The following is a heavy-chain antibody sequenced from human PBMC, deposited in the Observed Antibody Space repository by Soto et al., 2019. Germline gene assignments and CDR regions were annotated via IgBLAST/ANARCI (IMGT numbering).Heavy chain of an antibody. CDR1: GYPVTAYY. CDR2: INPATGAA. J-gene: IGHJ3*02. Sequence: QLHLVQSGAVVKKPGASVTVSCSASGYPVTAYYMHWVRQAPGRGLEWMGGINPATGAAKYTQTFQGRVTRARDPTTGTVFMELSGLTSEDTAVFCCARGGGVGVAGSAAFDMWVQGTVVTVSS. V-gene: IGHV1-2*02. CDR3: ARGGGVGVAGSAAFDM. D-gene: IGHD3-3*01.